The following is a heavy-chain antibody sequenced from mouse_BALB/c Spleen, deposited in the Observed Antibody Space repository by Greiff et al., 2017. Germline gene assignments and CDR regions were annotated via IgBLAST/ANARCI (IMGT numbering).Heavy chain of an antibody. D-gene: IGHD2-14*01. V-gene: IGHV5-6-4*01. CDR3: TRDQGYYRYDGFAY. CDR1: GFTFSSYT. J-gene: IGHJ3*01. CDR2: ISSGGSYT. Sequence: EVHLVESGGGLVKPGGSLKLSCAASGFTFSSYTMSWVRQTPEKRLEWVATISSGGSYTYYPDSVKGRFTISRDNAKNTLYLQMSSLKSEDTAMYYCTRDQGYYRYDGFAYWGQGTLVTVSA.